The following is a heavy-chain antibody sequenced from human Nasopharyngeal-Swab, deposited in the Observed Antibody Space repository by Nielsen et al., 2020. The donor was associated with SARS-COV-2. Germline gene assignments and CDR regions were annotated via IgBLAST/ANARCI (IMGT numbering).Heavy chain of an antibody. V-gene: IGHV3-30*18. CDR3: AKDRITMIVVVPDY. Sequence: GGSLRLSCAASGFTFSSYGMHWVRQAPGKGLEWVAVISYDGSNKYYADSVKGRFTISRDNPKNTLYLQMNSLRAEDTAVYYCAKDRITMIVVVPDYWGQGTLVTVSS. CDR1: GFTFSSYG. D-gene: IGHD3-22*01. CDR2: ISYDGSNK. J-gene: IGHJ4*02.